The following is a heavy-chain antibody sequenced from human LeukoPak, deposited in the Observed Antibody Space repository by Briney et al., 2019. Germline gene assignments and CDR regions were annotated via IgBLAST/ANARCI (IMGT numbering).Heavy chain of an antibody. CDR2: ISYDGNSR. CDR1: GFTFNDYA. CDR3: ARAPYRSGWYYFDF. J-gene: IGHJ4*02. V-gene: IGHV3-30-3*01. Sequence: PGGSLRLSCAASGFTFNDYAMHWVRQAPGRGLEWVALISYDGNSRYYADSVKGRFTISRDNSKNTLYLHMNSLRGEDTAIYSCARAPYRSGWYYFDFWGQGTLVTVSS. D-gene: IGHD6-19*01.